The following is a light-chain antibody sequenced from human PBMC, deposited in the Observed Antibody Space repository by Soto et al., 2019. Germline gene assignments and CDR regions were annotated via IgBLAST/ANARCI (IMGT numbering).Light chain of an antibody. CDR1: QSVSSN. Sequence: VMTQSPASLSVSAGERATLSCRASQSVSSNLAWYQHKPGQAPRLLIYGASTRPSGIPARFSGSGSGTEFTLTISSLQSEDFARYYCQQYNNWPRTFGRGTKVDI. J-gene: IGKJ4*02. CDR2: GAS. CDR3: QQYNNWPRT. V-gene: IGKV3-15*01.